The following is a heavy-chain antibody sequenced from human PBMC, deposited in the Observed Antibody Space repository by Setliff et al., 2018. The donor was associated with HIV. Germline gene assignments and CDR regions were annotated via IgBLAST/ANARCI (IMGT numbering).Heavy chain of an antibody. D-gene: IGHD3-10*01. V-gene: IGHV4-39*01. CDR1: GGSLSSSSYY. Sequence: TLSLTCTVSGGSLSSSSYYWGWIRQPPGKGLEWIGSIYYSGSTYYNPSLKSRVTISVDTSKNQFSLKLSSVTAADTAVYYCARLGTGYGSGSYYSWFDPWGQGTLGTVPQ. J-gene: IGHJ5*02. CDR3: ARLGTGYGSGSYYSWFDP. CDR2: IYYSGST.